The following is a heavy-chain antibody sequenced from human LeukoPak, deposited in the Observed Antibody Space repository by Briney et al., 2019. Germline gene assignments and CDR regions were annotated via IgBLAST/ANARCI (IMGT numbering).Heavy chain of an antibody. CDR1: GLTFSSYW. J-gene: IGHJ6*02. CDR3: ARARVVSYYGMDV. Sequence: GALRLSCAASGLTFSSYWMSWVRQAPGKGLEWVANIKHDGSEKYHVDSVKGRFTISRDNAKKSLYLQMNSLGAEDTAAYYCARARVVSYYGMDVWGQGTTVIVSS. V-gene: IGHV3-7*05. CDR2: IKHDGSEK.